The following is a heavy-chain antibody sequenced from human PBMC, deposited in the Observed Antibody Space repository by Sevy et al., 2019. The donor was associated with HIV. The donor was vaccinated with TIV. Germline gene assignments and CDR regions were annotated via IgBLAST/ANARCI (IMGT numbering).Heavy chain of an antibody. Sequence: GGSLRLSCAASGFTFSSYWMSWVRQAPGKGLEWVANIKQDGSEKYYVDSVKGRFTISRDNAKNSRYLQMNSLRAEDTAVYYCARLYLDCTNGVCSTDFDYWGQGTLVTVSS. CDR2: IKQDGSEK. D-gene: IGHD2-8*01. CDR3: ARLYLDCTNGVCSTDFDY. V-gene: IGHV3-7*01. CDR1: GFTFSSYW. J-gene: IGHJ4*02.